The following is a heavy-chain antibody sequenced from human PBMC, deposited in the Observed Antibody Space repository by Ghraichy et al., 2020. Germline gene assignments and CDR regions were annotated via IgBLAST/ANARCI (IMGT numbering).Heavy chain of an antibody. V-gene: IGHV1-8*01. CDR1: GYTFTSYD. D-gene: IGHD5-18*01. CDR3: ARGLDTAMANTWVGY. Sequence: ASVKVSCKASGYTFTSYDINWVRQATGQGLEWMGWMNPNSGNTGYAQKFQGRVTMTRNTSISTAYMELSSLRSEDMAVYYCARGLDTAMANTWVGYWGQGTLVTVSS. CDR2: MNPNSGNT. J-gene: IGHJ4*02.